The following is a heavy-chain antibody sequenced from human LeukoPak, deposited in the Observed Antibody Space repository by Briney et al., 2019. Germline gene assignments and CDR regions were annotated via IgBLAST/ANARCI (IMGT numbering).Heavy chain of an antibody. J-gene: IGHJ4*02. V-gene: IGHV3-74*01. CDR2: INSDGSST. Sequence: GGSLRLSCAASGFTFSSYWMHWVRQAPGKGLVWVSRINSDGSSTSYADSVKGRFTISRDNAKNTLYLQMNSLRAEDTAVYYCARLTYYYGSGSGNDYWAREPWSPSPQ. D-gene: IGHD3-10*01. CDR1: GFTFSSYW. CDR3: ARLTYYYGSGSGNDY.